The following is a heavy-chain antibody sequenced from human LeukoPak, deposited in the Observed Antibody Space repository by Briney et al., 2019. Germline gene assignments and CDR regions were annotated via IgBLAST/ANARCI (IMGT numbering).Heavy chain of an antibody. Sequence: SETLSLTCAVYGGSFSGYYWSWIRQPPGKGLEWIGEINHSGSTNYNPSLKSRVTISVDTSKNQFSLKLSSVTAADTAVYYCARGSLRGGYVWGSYRPVWFDPWGQGTLVTVSS. D-gene: IGHD3-16*02. J-gene: IGHJ5*02. CDR1: GGSFSGYY. CDR2: INHSGST. CDR3: ARGSLRGGYVWGSYRPVWFDP. V-gene: IGHV4-34*01.